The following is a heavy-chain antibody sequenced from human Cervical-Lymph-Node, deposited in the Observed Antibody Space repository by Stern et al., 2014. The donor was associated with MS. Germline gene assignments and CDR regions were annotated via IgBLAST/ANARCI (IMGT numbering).Heavy chain of an antibody. J-gene: IGHJ4*02. CDR3: ARAPGYCSGGSCYPLCNY. D-gene: IGHD2-15*01. CDR2: ISYDGRNK. Sequence: VQLVESGGGVVQPGRSLRLSCAASGFTFSSYAMHWVRQAPGKGLEWVAVISYDGRNKYYADSVKGRFTISRDNSKNTLYLQMNSLRAEDTAVYYCARAPGYCSGGSCYPLCNYWGQGTLVTVSS. CDR1: GFTFSSYA. V-gene: IGHV3-30*01.